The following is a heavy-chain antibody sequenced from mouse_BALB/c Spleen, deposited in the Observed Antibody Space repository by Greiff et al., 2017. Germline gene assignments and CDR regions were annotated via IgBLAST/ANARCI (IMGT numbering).Heavy chain of an antibody. V-gene: IGHV1S126*01. CDR1: GYSFTSYW. CDR3: ARRDYPYAMDY. Sequence: QVQLQQSGPQLVRPGASVKISCKASGYSFTSYWMHWVKQRPGQGLEWIGMIDPSDSETRLNQKFKDKATLTVDKSSSTAYMQLSSPTSEDSAVYYCARRDYPYAMDYWGQGTSVTVSS. J-gene: IGHJ4*01. D-gene: IGHD2-4*01. CDR2: IDPSDSET.